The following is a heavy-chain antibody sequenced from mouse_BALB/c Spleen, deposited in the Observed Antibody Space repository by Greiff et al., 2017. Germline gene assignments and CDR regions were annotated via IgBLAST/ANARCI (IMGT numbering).Heavy chain of an antibody. V-gene: IGHV5-4*02. J-gene: IGHJ3*01. D-gene: IGHD2-1*01. CDR1: GFTFSDYY. CDR2: ISDGGSYT. Sequence: EVNLVESGGGLVKPGGSLKLSCAASGFTFSDYYMYWVRQTPEKRLEWVATISDGGSYTYYPDSVKGRFTISRDNAKNNLYLQMSSLKSEDTAMYYCARDGNYVDWFAYWGQGTLVTVSA. CDR3: ARDGNYVDWFAY.